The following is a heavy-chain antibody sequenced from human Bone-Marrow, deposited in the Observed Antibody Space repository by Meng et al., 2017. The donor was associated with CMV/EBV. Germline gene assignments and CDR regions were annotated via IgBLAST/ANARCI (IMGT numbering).Heavy chain of an antibody. J-gene: IGHJ3*02. CDR3: AGIDAFDI. Sequence: VQPVGSGGGLVQPGGSLALSCAASGFTSSSYGMHWGRQAQGKGLEWVAFIRYDGSNKYYADTVKGRFTISRDNSKNTLYLQMNSLRAEDTAVYYCAGIDAFDIWGQGTMVTVSS. V-gene: IGHV3-30*02. CDR1: GFTSSSYG. CDR2: IRYDGSNK.